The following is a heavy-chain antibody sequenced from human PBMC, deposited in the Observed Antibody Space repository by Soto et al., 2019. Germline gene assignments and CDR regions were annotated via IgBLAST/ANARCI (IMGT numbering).Heavy chain of an antibody. Sequence: QVQLVQSGAEVKKPGASVKVSCKASGYTFTDYAITWVRQAPGQGLEWMGWISAYNGDTDYAQKFQGRVTMTTDTSKSTAYMELRSLSSDDTAVYYCAREAGSGSYYPEDFWGQGTLVTVSS. J-gene: IGHJ4*02. CDR3: AREAGSGSYYPEDF. V-gene: IGHV1-18*04. CDR2: ISAYNGDT. CDR1: GYTFTDYA. D-gene: IGHD1-26*01.